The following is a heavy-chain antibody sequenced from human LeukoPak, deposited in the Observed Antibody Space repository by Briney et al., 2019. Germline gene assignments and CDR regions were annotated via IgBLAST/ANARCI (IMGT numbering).Heavy chain of an antibody. Sequence: PSETLSLTCTVSGGSISSGDYYWSWIRQPPGKGLEWIGYIYYSGSTYYNPSLKSRVTISVDTSKNQFSLELSSVTAADTAVYYCARAGLHGSGSYYNVYYYYGMDVWGQGTTVTVSS. J-gene: IGHJ6*02. V-gene: IGHV4-30-4*01. CDR2: IYYSGST. CDR3: ARAGLHGSGSYYNVYYYYGMDV. D-gene: IGHD3-10*01. CDR1: GGSISSGDYY.